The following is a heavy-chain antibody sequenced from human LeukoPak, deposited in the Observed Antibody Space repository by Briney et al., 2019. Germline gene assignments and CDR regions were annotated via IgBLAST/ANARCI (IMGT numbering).Heavy chain of an antibody. CDR1: GFTFSSYG. D-gene: IGHD6-19*01. V-gene: IGHV3-33*01. Sequence: GSLRLSCAASGFTFSSYGMHWVRQAPGKGLEWVAVIWYDGSNKYYADSVKGRFTISRDNSKNTLYLQMNSLRAEDTAVYYCAREPEYSSGWPYYFDYWGQGTLVTVSS. CDR3: AREPEYSSGWPYYFDY. CDR2: IWYDGSNK. J-gene: IGHJ4*02.